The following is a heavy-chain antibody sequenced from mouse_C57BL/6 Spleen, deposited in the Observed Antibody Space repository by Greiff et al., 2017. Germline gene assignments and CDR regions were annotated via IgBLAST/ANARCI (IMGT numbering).Heavy chain of an antibody. CDR2: INPSTGGT. D-gene: IGHD2-1*01. CDR3: ARSGNYADYYAMDY. Sequence: VQLKESGPELVKPGASVKISCKASGYSFTGYYMNWVKQSPEKSLEWIGEINPSTGGTTYNQKFKAKATLTVDKSSSTAYMQLKSLTSEDSAVYYCARSGNYADYYAMDYWGQGTSVTVSS. V-gene: IGHV1-42*01. CDR1: GYSFTGYY. J-gene: IGHJ4*01.